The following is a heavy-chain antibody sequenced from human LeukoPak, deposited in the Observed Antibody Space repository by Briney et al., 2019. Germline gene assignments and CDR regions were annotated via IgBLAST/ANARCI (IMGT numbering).Heavy chain of an antibody. J-gene: IGHJ6*02. CDR1: GFTFSSYS. Sequence: GGSLRLSCAASGFTFSSYSMNWVRQAPGKGLDWVSSISSSSSYIYYADSVKGRFTISRDNAKNSLYLQMNSLRAEDTAVYYCARELLWFGESNGMDVWGQGTTVTVS. D-gene: IGHD3-10*01. CDR2: ISSSSSYI. V-gene: IGHV3-21*01. CDR3: ARELLWFGESNGMDV.